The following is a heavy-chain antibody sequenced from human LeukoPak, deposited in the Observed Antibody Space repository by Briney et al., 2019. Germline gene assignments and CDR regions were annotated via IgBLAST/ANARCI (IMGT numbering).Heavy chain of an antibody. J-gene: IGHJ4*02. Sequence: NPGESLKISCKDSGYSFTSYWIGWVRQMPGKGLEWMGIIYPGDSDTRYSPSFQGQVTISADKSITTAYLQWSSLKASDTAMYCCARGDSSGYYRYFDYWGQGTLVTVSS. CDR1: GYSFTSYW. D-gene: IGHD3-22*01. CDR3: ARGDSSGYYRYFDY. CDR2: IYPGDSDT. V-gene: IGHV5-51*01.